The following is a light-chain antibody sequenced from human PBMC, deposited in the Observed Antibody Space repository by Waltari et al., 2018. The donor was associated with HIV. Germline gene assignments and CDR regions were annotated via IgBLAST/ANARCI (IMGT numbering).Light chain of an antibody. CDR1: NIGSKR. CDR3: QVWDSSSDVV. CDR2: DDR. J-gene: IGLJ2*01. V-gene: IGLV3-21*02. Sequence: SYVLTQPPSVSVAPGQPARITCGGNNIGSKRVHWSQQKPGQAPVLVTYDDRDRPSGIPERFSGSNSGNTATLTISRVEAGDEADYYCQVWDSSSDVVFGGGTTLSVL.